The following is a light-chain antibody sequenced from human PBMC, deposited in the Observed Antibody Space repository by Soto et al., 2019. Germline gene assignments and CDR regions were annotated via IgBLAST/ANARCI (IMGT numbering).Light chain of an antibody. CDR2: EGS. Sequence: QSALTQPASVSGSPGQSITISCTGTSSDVGSYNLVSWYQQHPGKAPKLMIYEGSKRPSGVSNRFSGSKSGNTASLTISGLQVEDEADYYCCSYAGSSTPYVFGTGTKVTVL. J-gene: IGLJ1*01. V-gene: IGLV2-23*01. CDR1: SSDVGSYNL. CDR3: CSYAGSSTPYV.